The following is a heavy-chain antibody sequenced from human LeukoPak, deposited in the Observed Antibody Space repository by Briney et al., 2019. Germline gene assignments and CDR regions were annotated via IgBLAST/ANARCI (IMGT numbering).Heavy chain of an antibody. CDR1: GFTFSSYG. Sequence: PGGPLRLSCAASGFTFSSYGMHWVRQAPGKGLEWVAVISYDGSNKYYADSVRGRFTISRDNSKNTLYLQMNRLRAEDTAVYYCGKDHRPVDFWSINYFDYWGQGTLVTVPP. V-gene: IGHV3-30*18. CDR2: ISYDGSNK. J-gene: IGHJ4*02. CDR3: GKDHRPVDFWSINYFDY. D-gene: IGHD3-3*01.